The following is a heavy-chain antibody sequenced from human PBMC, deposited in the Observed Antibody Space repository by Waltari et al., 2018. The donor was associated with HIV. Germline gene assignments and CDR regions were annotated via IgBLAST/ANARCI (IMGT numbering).Heavy chain of an antibody. CDR1: GVSFSSGAYY. CDR3: ARASYYYDFSGFRFDQ. J-gene: IGHJ4*02. Sequence: QVQLQESGPGLVKPSQTLSLTCSVSGVSFSSGAYYWSWIRQPAGKGLEWVGRIYVSGGTNYNPSLKTRVTMSVDASKSQFSLRLSSVTAADTAVYYCARASYYYDFSGFRFDQWGQGTLVTVSS. D-gene: IGHD3-22*01. V-gene: IGHV4-61*02. CDR2: IYVSGGT.